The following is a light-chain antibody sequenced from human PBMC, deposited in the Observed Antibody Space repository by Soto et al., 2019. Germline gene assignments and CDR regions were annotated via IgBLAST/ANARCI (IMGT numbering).Light chain of an antibody. CDR2: EAS. J-gene: IGKJ1*01. Sequence: DLQMTQSPSTLSASVGDRVTITCRASQSISSWLAWYQQIPGMAPKLLISEASSLESGVPSRFTGSGSGTEFTLAISSLQPVDFATYYCQQYYDFPWTFGQGTKVEI. V-gene: IGKV1-5*03. CDR3: QQYYDFPWT. CDR1: QSISSW.